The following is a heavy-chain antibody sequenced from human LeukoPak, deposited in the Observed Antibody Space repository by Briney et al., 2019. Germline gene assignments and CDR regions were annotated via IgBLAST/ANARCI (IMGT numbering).Heavy chain of an antibody. Sequence: GGSLRLSCAASGFTFSSYWMRWVRQAPGKGMEWVANIKQDGSEKYYVDSVKGRFTISRDNAKNSLYLQMNSLRAEDTAVYYCAREFQDRDFDYWGQGTLVTVSS. J-gene: IGHJ4*02. CDR1: GFTFSSYW. CDR2: IKQDGSEK. V-gene: IGHV3-7*03. CDR3: AREFQDRDFDY.